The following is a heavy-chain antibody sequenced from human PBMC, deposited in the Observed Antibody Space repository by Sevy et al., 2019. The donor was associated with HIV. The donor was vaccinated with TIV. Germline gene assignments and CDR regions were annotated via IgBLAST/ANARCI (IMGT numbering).Heavy chain of an antibody. V-gene: IGHV4-59*01. CDR1: GGSISSYY. Sequence: QSQTLSLTCTVSGGSISSYYWSWIRQPPGKGLEWIGYIYYSGSTNYNPSLKSRVTISVDTSKNQFSLKLSSVTAADTAVYYCARVSAAAAKYYFDYWGQGTLVTVSS. CDR2: IYYSGST. CDR3: ARVSAAAAKYYFDY. J-gene: IGHJ4*02. D-gene: IGHD6-13*01.